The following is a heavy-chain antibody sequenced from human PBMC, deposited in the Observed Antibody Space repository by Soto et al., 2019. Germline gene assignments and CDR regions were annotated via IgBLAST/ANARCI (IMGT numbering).Heavy chain of an antibody. CDR1: GFSYNTYW. V-gene: IGHV3-7*01. J-gene: IGHJ5*02. D-gene: IGHD3-10*01. Sequence: EVQLVESGGGLVQPGGSLRLSCVASGFSYNTYWMSWVRQAPGKGLEWVASIRQDGGEKYYVDSVKGRFTISRDNAKNSLDLQMNSLRAEDTAVYYCARVGFSDPTPDAWGQGTLVTVSS. CDR3: ARVGFSDPTPDA. CDR2: IRQDGGEK.